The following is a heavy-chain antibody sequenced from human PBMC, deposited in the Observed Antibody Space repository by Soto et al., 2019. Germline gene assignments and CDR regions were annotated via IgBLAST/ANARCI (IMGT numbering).Heavy chain of an antibody. V-gene: IGHV1-46*01. CDR2: INPRAGST. Sequence: QVQLVKSGAEVKKPGASVKVSCKAFGYTFTSYNIHWVRQGPGHGLEWMGIINPRAGSTSYSQNFQGRVTLTRDTSTSTVYMAVSSLRFADTAVYYCARGTYGDIDYWGQGTLVSVSS. J-gene: IGHJ4*02. CDR3: ARGTYGDIDY. CDR1: GYTFTSYN. D-gene: IGHD4-17*01.